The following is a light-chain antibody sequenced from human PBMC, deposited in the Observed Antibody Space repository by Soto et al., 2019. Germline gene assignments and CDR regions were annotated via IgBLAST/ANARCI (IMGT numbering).Light chain of an antibody. Sequence: DIQMTQSPSSLSASVGDRVTITCRASLRISNYLNWYQQKPGNAPQLLIYAASSLQSGVPSRFSGSGSGTDFTLTISSLHPEDFATYYCQQSHGFPRTFGQGTKVEIK. V-gene: IGKV1-39*01. CDR1: LRISNY. J-gene: IGKJ1*01. CDR2: AAS. CDR3: QQSHGFPRT.